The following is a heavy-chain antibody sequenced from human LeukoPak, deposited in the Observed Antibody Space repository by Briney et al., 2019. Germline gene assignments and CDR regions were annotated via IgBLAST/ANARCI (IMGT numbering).Heavy chain of an antibody. Sequence: ASVKVSCKASGYTFTSYGISWVRQAPGQGLGWMGWISAYNGNTNYAQKLQGRVTMTTDTSTSTAYMELRSLRSDDTAVYYCARVGRRLKYYYDSSGIGYFDYWGQGTLVTVSS. CDR1: GYTFTSYG. J-gene: IGHJ4*02. D-gene: IGHD3-22*01. V-gene: IGHV1-18*01. CDR3: ARVGRRLKYYYDSSGIGYFDY. CDR2: ISAYNGNT.